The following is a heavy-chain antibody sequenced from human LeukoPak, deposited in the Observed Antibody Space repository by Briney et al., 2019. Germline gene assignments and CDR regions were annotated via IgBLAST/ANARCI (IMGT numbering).Heavy chain of an antibody. CDR2: ITSSGANT. D-gene: IGHD3-10*01. Sequence: GGSLRLSCAASGFTFSSYGMNWVRQAPGKGLEWVSSITSSGANTYHAVSVKGRFTISRDNSKDTLYLQMNSLRAEDTAVYYCARDQNRASDVWGKGTTVTVSS. CDR1: GFTFSSYG. V-gene: IGHV3-23*01. J-gene: IGHJ6*04. CDR3: ARDQNRASDV.